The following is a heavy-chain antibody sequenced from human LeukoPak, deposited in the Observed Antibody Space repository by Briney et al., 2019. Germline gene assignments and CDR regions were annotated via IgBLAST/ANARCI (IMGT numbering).Heavy chain of an antibody. CDR1: GYTFTSYY. V-gene: IGHV1-46*01. CDR2: INPSGGST. D-gene: IGHD3-22*01. J-gene: IGHJ3*02. CDR3: ARDLFPGPNYDSSGYPHDI. Sequence: ASVKVSCKASGYTFTSYYMHWVRQAPGQGLEWMGIINPSGGSTSYAQKFQGRVTITADESTSTAYMELSSLRSEDTAVYYCARDLFPGPNYDSSGYPHDIWGQGTMVTVSS.